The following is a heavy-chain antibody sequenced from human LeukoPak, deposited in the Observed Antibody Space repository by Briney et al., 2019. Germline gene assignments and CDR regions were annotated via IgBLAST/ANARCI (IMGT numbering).Heavy chain of an antibody. CDR3: AKGSSGFRPYYFDY. Sequence: GGSLRLSCAASGFTFRGYAMSWVRQAPGKGLEWFSAINNVGDNTYYADSVKGRFTISRDNSKNTLSLQMNSLRADDTAVYFCAKGSSGFRPYYFDYWGQGSLVTVSS. CDR2: INNVGDNT. V-gene: IGHV3-23*01. D-gene: IGHD3-10*01. CDR1: GFTFRGYA. J-gene: IGHJ4*02.